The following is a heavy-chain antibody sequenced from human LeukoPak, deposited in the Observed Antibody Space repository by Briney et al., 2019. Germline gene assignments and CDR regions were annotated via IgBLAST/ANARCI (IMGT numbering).Heavy chain of an antibody. V-gene: IGHV4-59*01. CDR2: IYSSGST. Sequence: SETLSLTCTVSGGSISSYYWNWIRQPPGKGLEWLGYIYSSGSTNYNPSLKSRVTISLDRSNNQFSLKLISVTAADTAIYYCAREVYYYDTSNYPYWYFDLWGRGTLVTVSS. J-gene: IGHJ2*01. CDR3: AREVYYYDTSNYPYWYFDL. D-gene: IGHD3-22*01. CDR1: GGSISSYY.